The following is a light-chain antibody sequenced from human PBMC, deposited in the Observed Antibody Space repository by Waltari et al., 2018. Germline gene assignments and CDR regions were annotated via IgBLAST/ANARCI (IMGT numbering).Light chain of an antibody. V-gene: IGKV1-27*01. CDR1: QDIRTY. J-gene: IGKJ3*01. CDR3: QKSDSAPPFT. CDR2: TAS. Sequence: DIQMTQSPSSLSASVGDRVTITCRASQDIRTYLAWYQQKPGKVPKLLIHTASTLQSGGPSRFGGSGSGTDFTLTISSLQPEDVATYYCQKSDSAPPFTFGPGTKVDI.